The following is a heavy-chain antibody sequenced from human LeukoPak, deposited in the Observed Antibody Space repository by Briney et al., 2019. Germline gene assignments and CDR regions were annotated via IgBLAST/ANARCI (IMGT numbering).Heavy chain of an antibody. CDR2: ISSSSSYI. CDR1: GFTFSSYG. J-gene: IGHJ4*02. D-gene: IGHD2-15*01. Sequence: GGSLRLSCAASGFTFSSYGMSWVRQAPGKGLEWVSSISSSSSYIYYADSVKGRFTISGDNAKNSLYLQMNNLRAEDTAVYYCARGWSADYFDYWGQGILVTVSS. V-gene: IGHV3-21*06. CDR3: ARGWSADYFDY.